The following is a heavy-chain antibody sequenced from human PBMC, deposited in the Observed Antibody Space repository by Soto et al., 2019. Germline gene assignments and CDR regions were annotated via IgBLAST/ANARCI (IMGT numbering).Heavy chain of an antibody. V-gene: IGHV3-23*01. CDR2: ISGSGGST. Sequence: PGGSLRLSCAASGFTFSSYAMSWVRQAPGKGLEWVSAISGSGGSTYYADSVKGRFTISRDNSKNTLYLQMNSLRAEDTAVYYCAKDEVSDYVWGSYRRPHYYYYGMDVWGQGTTVTVSS. CDR1: GFTFSSYA. J-gene: IGHJ6*02. CDR3: AKDEVSDYVWGSYRRPHYYYYGMDV. D-gene: IGHD3-16*02.